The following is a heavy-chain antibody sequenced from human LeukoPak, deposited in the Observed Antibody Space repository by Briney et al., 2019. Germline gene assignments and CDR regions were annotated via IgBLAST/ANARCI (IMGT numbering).Heavy chain of an antibody. D-gene: IGHD2-15*01. CDR1: GGSFSGYY. CDR2: INHSGST. Sequence: SETLSLTCAVYGGSFSGYYWSWIRQPPGKGLEWIGEINHSGSTNYNPSLKSRVTISVDASKNQFSLKLTSVTAADTAVYYCARSEGYCSGDRCYMPFDYWGQGTLVTVSS. CDR3: ARSEGYCSGDRCYMPFDY. V-gene: IGHV4-34*01. J-gene: IGHJ4*02.